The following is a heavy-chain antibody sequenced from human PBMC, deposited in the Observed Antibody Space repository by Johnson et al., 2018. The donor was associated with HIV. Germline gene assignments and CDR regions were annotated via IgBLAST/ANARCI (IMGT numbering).Heavy chain of an antibody. V-gene: IGHV3-20*04. CDR3: ARAGGYSSSWNAFDI. D-gene: IGHD6-13*01. CDR2: ITWNGGST. Sequence: EVQLVESGGHVVRPGGSLRLSCAASGFTFDHYDMSWVRQVPGKGLEWVSGITWNGGSTGYADSVKGRFIISRDNAKISLYLQMNSLRAGDTAVYYCARAGGYSSSWNAFDIWGQGTMVTVSS. J-gene: IGHJ3*02. CDR1: GFTFDHYD.